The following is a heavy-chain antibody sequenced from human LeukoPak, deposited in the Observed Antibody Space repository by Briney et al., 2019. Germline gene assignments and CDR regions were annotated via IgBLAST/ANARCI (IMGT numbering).Heavy chain of an antibody. D-gene: IGHD5-12*01. CDR3: ASPVLVATIYHYGYYYGMDV. V-gene: IGHV1-69*04. CDR2: IIPILGIA. CDR1: GGTFSSYA. Sequence: SVKVSCKASGGTFSSYAISWVRQALGQGLEWMGRIIPILGIANYAQKFQGRVTIAADKSTSTAYMELSSLRSEDTAVYYCASPVLVATIYHYGYYYGMDVWGQGTTVTVSS. J-gene: IGHJ6*02.